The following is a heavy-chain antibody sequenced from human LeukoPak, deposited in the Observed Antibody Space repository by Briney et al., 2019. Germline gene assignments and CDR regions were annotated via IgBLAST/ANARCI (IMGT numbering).Heavy chain of an antibody. CDR3: ARGKIGAAGTFVY. J-gene: IGHJ4*02. CDR2: TYYTSTWYN. Sequence: SQTLSLTCAISGDSVSSNSATWNWIRQSPSRGLEWLGRTYYTSTWYNDYVVSVKSRISINADTSKNQLSLHPNSVTPEDTAVYFCARGKIGAAGTFVYWGQGTLVTVSS. V-gene: IGHV6-1*01. CDR1: GDSVSSNSAT. D-gene: IGHD6-13*01.